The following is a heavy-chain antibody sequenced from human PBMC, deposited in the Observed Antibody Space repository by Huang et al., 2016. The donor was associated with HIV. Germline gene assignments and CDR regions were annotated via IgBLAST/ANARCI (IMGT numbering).Heavy chain of an antibody. CDR1: GGSITSSSYY. Sequence: QLQLQGSGPGLVKPSATLSLTCTVSGGSITSSSYYWGGIRQPPGKGLEWVGSIYYSGSTDYNPSLKGRVTVSVDASKNQFSRKLSSVTAADTAVYYCARHFSYYDSSGYTPWDAFDIWGQGTMVTVSS. CDR3: ARHFSYYDSSGYTPWDAFDI. CDR2: IYYSGST. J-gene: IGHJ3*02. V-gene: IGHV4-39*01. D-gene: IGHD3-22*01.